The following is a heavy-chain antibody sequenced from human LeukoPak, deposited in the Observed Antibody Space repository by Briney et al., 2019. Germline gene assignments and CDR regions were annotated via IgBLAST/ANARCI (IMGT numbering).Heavy chain of an antibody. D-gene: IGHD6-6*01. CDR1: GFTFSDYY. Sequence: GGSLRLSCAASGFTFSDYYMSWIRQAPGKGLEWVSYISSSGSTIYYADSVKGRFTIFRDNAKNSLYLQMNSLRAEDTAVYYCASPGYSSSPDPSLFDYWGQGTLVTVSS. J-gene: IGHJ4*02. V-gene: IGHV3-11*01. CDR2: ISSSGSTI. CDR3: ASPGYSSSPDPSLFDY.